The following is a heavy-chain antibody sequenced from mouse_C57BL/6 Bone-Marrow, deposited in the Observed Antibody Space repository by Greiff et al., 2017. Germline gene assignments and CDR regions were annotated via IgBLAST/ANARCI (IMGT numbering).Heavy chain of an antibody. D-gene: IGHD2-12*01. V-gene: IGHV1-54*01. J-gene: IGHJ3*01. Sequence: VQLQQSGAELVRPGTSVKVSCKASGYAFTNYLIEWVKQRPGQGLEWIGVINPGSGGTNYNEKFKGKATLTADKSSSTAYMQLSSLTSEDSAVYFCAIYDCVAYWGQGTLVTVSA. CDR1: GYAFTNYL. CDR3: AIYDCVAY. CDR2: INPGSGGT.